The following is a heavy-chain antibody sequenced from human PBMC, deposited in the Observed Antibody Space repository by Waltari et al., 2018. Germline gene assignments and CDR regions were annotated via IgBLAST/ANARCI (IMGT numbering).Heavy chain of an antibody. D-gene: IGHD6-13*01. J-gene: IGHJ4*02. CDR2: INPSGGST. CDR3: ARGIAAASGGYYFDY. CDR1: GYTFTSYY. Sequence: QVQLVQSGAEVKKPGASVKVSCKASGYTFTSYYMHWVRTAPGQGLEWMGIINPSGGSTSYAQKFQGRVTMTRDTSTSTVYMELSSLRSEDTAVYYCARGIAAASGGYYFDYWGQGTLVTVSS. V-gene: IGHV1-46*01.